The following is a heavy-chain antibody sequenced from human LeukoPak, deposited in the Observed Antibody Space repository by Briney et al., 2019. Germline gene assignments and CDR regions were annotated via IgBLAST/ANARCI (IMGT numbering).Heavy chain of an antibody. CDR3: VELGITMIGGV. J-gene: IGHJ6*04. V-gene: IGHV3-48*04. CDR1: GFTFSNAW. CDR2: ISSSGSTI. D-gene: IGHD3-10*02. Sequence: HPGGSLRLSCAASGFTFSNAWMNWVRQAPGKGLEWVSYISSSGSTIYYADSVKGRFTISRDNAKNSLYLQMNSLRAEDTAVYYCVELGITMIGGVWGKGTTVTISS.